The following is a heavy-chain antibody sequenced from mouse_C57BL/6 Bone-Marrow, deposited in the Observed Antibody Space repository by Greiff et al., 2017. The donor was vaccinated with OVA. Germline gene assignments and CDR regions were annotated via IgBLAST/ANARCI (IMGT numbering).Heavy chain of an antibody. Sequence: EVQLQQSGAELVRPGASVKLSCTASGFNIKDDYMHWVKQRPEQGLEWIGWIDPENGDTEYASKFQGKATITADTSSNTAYLQLSSLTSEDTAVYYCTCITAVDDWGQGTTLTVSS. J-gene: IGHJ2*01. D-gene: IGHD1-1*01. CDR1: GFNIKDDY. V-gene: IGHV14-4*01. CDR2: IDPENGDT. CDR3: TCITAVDD.